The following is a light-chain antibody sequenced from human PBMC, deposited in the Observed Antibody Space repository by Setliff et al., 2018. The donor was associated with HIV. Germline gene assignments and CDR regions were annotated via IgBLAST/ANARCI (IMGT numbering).Light chain of an antibody. Sequence: QSALTQPRSVSGSPGQSVTISCTGTSSDVGGYDYVSWYQQHPGKAPQLMIYEVSKRPSGVSNRFSGSKSGNTASLTISGLQAEDEADYYCCSYAGSYVFGTGTKV. CDR3: CSYAGSYV. J-gene: IGLJ1*01. V-gene: IGLV2-11*01. CDR1: SSDVGGYDY. CDR2: EVS.